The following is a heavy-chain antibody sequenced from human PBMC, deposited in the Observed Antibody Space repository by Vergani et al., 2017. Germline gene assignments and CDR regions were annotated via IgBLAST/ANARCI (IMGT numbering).Heavy chain of an antibody. V-gene: IGHV3-7*01. CDR3: ARDFDGILTGYYSYYGLDV. CDR2: IKQGGSEK. J-gene: IGHJ6*02. Sequence: EVLLVESGGGLVQPEESLRLSCAASGFIFSNYWMTWVRQAPGKGLEWVANIKQGGSEKYYLDSVKGRFIISRDDAKNSLYLQMNSLRPEDTAVYYCARDFDGILTGYYSYYGLDVWGQGTTVTVSS. D-gene: IGHD3-9*01. CDR1: GFIFSNYW.